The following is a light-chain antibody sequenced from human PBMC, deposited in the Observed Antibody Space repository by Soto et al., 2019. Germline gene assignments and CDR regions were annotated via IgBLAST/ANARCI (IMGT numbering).Light chain of an antibody. CDR3: QSYDSSLSGWV. CDR2: GNS. V-gene: IGLV1-40*01. Sequence: QYALTQPPSVSGAPGQRVTISCTESSSNIGAGYDVHWYQQLPGTAPKLLIYGNSNRPSGVPDRFSGSKSGTSASLAITGLQAEDEADYYCQSYDSSLSGWVFGGGTKLTVL. J-gene: IGLJ3*02. CDR1: SSNIGAGYD.